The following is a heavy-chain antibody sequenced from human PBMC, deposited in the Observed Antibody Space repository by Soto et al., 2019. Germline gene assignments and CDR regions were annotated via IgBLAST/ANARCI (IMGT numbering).Heavy chain of an antibody. CDR1: GFTFTSYG. D-gene: IGHD3-22*01. CDR2: IWYHGRNE. J-gene: IGHJ4*02. Sequence: QVQLVESGGGVVQAGMSLGLSCAASGFTFTSYGMHWFRQAAGQGLEWVAVIWYHGRNEYYADSVKGRFTISRDNSKNTVYLQINSLRAEDTAVYYCARDDDTSGHYSNIHYWGAGTQVTVSS. CDR3: ARDDDTSGHYSNIHY. V-gene: IGHV3-33*01.